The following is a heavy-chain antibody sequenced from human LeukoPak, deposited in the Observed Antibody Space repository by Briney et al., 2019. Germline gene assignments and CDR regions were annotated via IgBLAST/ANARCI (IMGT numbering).Heavy chain of an antibody. J-gene: IGHJ6*02. CDR3: ARLPVNYYYGMDV. CDR2: ISTNGGST. V-gene: IGHV3-64*04. CDR1: GFTFSSYA. Sequence: GGSLRLSCSASGFTFSSYAMHWVRQAPGKGLEYLSAISTNGGSTYYADSVKGRFTISRDNSKNTLYLQMNSLRAEDTAMYYCARLPVNYYYGMDVWGQGTTVTVSS. D-gene: IGHD3-16*02.